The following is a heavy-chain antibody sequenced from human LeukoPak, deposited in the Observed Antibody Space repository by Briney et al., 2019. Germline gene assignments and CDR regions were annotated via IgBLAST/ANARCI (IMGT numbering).Heavy chain of an antibody. V-gene: IGHV4-59*01. D-gene: IGHD4-23*01. CDR2: IYYSGST. CDR3: ARVNYGGFDY. J-gene: IGHJ4*02. CDR1: GGSISNYY. Sequence: PSETLSLTCTVSGGSISNYYWSWIRQPPGKGLEWIGYIYYSGSTNYNSSLKSRATISVDTSKNQFSLKLSSATAADTAVYYCARVNYGGFDYWGQGTLVTVSS.